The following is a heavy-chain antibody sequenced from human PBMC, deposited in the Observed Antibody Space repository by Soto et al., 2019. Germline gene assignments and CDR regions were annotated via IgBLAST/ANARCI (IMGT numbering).Heavy chain of an antibody. CDR3: ASSPGIAVADY. D-gene: IGHD6-19*01. Sequence: QVQLVQSGAEEKKPGASVKVSCKASGYTFTSYAMHWVRQAPGQRLEWMGWINAGNGNTKYSQKFQGRVTITRDTSPTTAYMELRSLRSEDTAVYYCASSPGIAVADYWGQGTLVPVSS. CDR2: INAGNGNT. CDR1: GYTFTSYA. J-gene: IGHJ4*02. V-gene: IGHV1-3*05.